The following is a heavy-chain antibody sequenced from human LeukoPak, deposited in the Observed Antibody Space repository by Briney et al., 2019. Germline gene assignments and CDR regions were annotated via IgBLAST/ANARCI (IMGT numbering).Heavy chain of an antibody. V-gene: IGHV4-59*08. J-gene: IGHJ4*02. D-gene: IGHD6-19*01. Sequence: PSETLSLTCTVSGGSISSYWSWIRQPPGKGLEWIGYIYYSGSTNYNPSLKSRVTISVDTSKNQFSLKLSSVTAADTAVYYCARVGGSGWYLNWGQGTLVTVSS. CDR3: ARVGGSGWYLN. CDR2: IYYSGST. CDR1: GGSISSY.